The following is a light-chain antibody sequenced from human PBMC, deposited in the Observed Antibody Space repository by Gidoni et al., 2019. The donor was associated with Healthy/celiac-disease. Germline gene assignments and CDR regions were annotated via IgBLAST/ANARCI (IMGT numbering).Light chain of an antibody. Sequence: QSALTQPASVSGSPGQSLTISCTGTSSDVGGYNYVSWYQQHTGKAPKLMIYDVSNRPSGVSNRFSGSKSGNTASLTISGLQAEDEADYYCSSYTSSSTLDVVFGGGTKLTVL. J-gene: IGLJ2*01. CDR1: SSDVGGYNY. CDR3: SSYTSSSTLDVV. V-gene: IGLV2-14*03. CDR2: DVS.